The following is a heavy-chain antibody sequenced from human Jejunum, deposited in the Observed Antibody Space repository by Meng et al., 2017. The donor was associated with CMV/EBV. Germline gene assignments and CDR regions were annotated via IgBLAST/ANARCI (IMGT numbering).Heavy chain of an antibody. J-gene: IGHJ4*02. CDR2: IKTAADGGTI. V-gene: IGHV3-15*07. D-gene: IGHD6-19*01. CDR3: TTDSIAGGWDFDH. CDR1: GLNFDKAW. Sequence: SGLNFDKAWMNWVRQATGKGLEWVGVIKTAADGGTIEYAPSVKGRFTMSRDDSQSTLFLHMNTLKTEDSGLYYCTTDSIAGGWDFDHWGQGALVTVSS.